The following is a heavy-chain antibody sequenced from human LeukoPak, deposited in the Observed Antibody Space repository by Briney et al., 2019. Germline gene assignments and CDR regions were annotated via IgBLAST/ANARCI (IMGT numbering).Heavy chain of an antibody. D-gene: IGHD3-3*01. CDR2: ITSSSGST. CDR3: AKDGRITIFGVGFWDI. Sequence: GGSLRLSCAASGFTFSSYAMTWVRQAPGKGLEWVSSITSSSGSTYYADSVKGRFTISRDNSKNTLYLQMNSLRAEDTAVYYCAKDGRITIFGVGFWDIWGQGTMVTVSS. V-gene: IGHV3-23*01. J-gene: IGHJ3*02. CDR1: GFTFSSYA.